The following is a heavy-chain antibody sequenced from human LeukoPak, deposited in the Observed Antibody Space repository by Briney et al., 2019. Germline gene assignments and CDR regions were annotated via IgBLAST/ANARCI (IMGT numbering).Heavy chain of an antibody. Sequence: GGSLGLSCAASGFTFDDYGMNWVRHAPGKGLEWVSVINWNGGSTAYADSVKGRFTISRDNAKTTLYLQMNSLRVEDTALYYCAREHYNYYMDVWGKGTTVTVSS. V-gene: IGHV3-20*04. CDR1: GFTFDDYG. J-gene: IGHJ6*03. CDR2: INWNGGST. CDR3: AREHYNYYMDV.